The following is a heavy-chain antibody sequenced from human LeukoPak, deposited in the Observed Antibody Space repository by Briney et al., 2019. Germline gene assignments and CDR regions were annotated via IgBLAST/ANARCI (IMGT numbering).Heavy chain of an antibody. J-gene: IGHJ4*01. CDR2: ISGSGGTT. D-gene: IGHD1-14*01. CDR3: AKLHNLNCDY. CDR1: GFTFSDYA. V-gene: IGHV3-23*01. Sequence: PGGSLRLSCAASGFTFSDYAMSWVRQAPGTGLEWVSTISGSGGTTYYADSVKGRFTISRDNSKNTLYLQMNSLRPEDTAVYYCAKLHNLNCDYWGLEPWPPSPQ.